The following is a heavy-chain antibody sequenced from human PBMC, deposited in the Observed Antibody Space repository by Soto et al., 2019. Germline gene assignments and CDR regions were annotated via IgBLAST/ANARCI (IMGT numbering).Heavy chain of an antibody. D-gene: IGHD2-8*01. CDR3: ARDLSPRQEMLYALLGY. Sequence: EVQLVESGGGLLQPGGSLRLSCAASGFTFSSYSMNWVRQAPGKGLEWVSYISGSSSMIYYADSVKGRFTISRDNAKNSLYLQMNRLRAEATAVYYCARDLSPRQEMLYALLGYWGQGTLVTVSS. V-gene: IGHV3-48*01. CDR1: GFTFSSYS. CDR2: ISGSSSMI. J-gene: IGHJ4*02.